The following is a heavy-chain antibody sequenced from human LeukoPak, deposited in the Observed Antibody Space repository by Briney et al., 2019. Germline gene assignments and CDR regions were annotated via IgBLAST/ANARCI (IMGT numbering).Heavy chain of an antibody. Sequence: SVKVSCKASGGTFSSYAISWVRQAPGQGLEWMGGIIPIFGTANYAQKFQGRVTITTDESTSTAYMELSSLRSEDAAVYYCARGPTSPGYYYYYYYMDVWGKGTTVTVSS. J-gene: IGHJ6*03. CDR3: ARGPTSPGYYYYYYYMDV. CDR2: IIPIFGTA. CDR1: GGTFSSYA. V-gene: IGHV1-69*05.